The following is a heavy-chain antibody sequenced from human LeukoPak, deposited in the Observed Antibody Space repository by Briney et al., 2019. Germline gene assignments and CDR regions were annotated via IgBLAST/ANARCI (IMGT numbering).Heavy chain of an antibody. CDR3: ARSYYYDSSGYNPIDY. CDR1: GYTFTSYY. J-gene: IGHJ4*02. D-gene: IGHD3-22*01. CDR2: INPSGGST. Sequence: ASVKVSCKASGYTFTSYYMHWVRQAPGQGLEWMGIINPSGGSTSYAQKFQGRVTMTRDTSTSTVYMELSSLRSEDTAVYYCARSYYYDSSGYNPIDYWGQGTLVTVSS. V-gene: IGHV1-46*01.